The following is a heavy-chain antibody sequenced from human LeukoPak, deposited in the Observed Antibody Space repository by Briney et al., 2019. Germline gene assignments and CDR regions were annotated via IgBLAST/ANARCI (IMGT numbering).Heavy chain of an antibody. CDR1: GGSISSSSYY. J-gene: IGHJ4*02. CDR2: IYTSGST. Sequence: SETLSLTCTVSGGSISSSSYYWSWIRQPAGKGLEWIGRIYTSGSTNYNPSLKSRVTISVDKSKNQFSLKLSSVTAADTAVYYCARSPVVVPAAIDYWGQGTLVTVSS. CDR3: ARSPVVVPAAIDY. D-gene: IGHD2-2*01. V-gene: IGHV4-61*02.